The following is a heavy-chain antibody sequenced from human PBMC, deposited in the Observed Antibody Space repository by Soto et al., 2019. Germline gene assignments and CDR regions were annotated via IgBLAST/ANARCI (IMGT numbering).Heavy chain of an antibody. V-gene: IGHV3-23*01. CDR1: GFTFSSYA. CDR2: ISGSGGST. J-gene: IGHJ6*02. Sequence: EVQLLESGGGLVQPGGSLRLSCAASGFTFSSYAMSWVRQAPGKGLEWVSAISGSGGSTYYADSVKGRFTISRDNSKNTLYLQMNSLRAEDTAVYYRAKGLIVGYCSGGSCRPGGMDVWGQGTTVTVSS. D-gene: IGHD2-15*01. CDR3: AKGLIVGYCSGGSCRPGGMDV.